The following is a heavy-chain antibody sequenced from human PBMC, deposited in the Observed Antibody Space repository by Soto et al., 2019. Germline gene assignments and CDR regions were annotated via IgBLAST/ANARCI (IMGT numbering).Heavy chain of an antibody. CDR1: GGTFSSYA. J-gene: IGHJ5*02. CDR3: ARDTRVVPAAIRWFDP. CDR2: IIPIFGTA. Sequence: GASVKVSCKASGGTFSSYAISWVRQAPGQGLGWMGGIIPIFGTANYAQKFQGRVTITADESTSTAYMELSSLRSEDTAVYYCARDTRVVPAAIRWFDPWGQGTLVTVSS. D-gene: IGHD2-2*02. V-gene: IGHV1-69*13.